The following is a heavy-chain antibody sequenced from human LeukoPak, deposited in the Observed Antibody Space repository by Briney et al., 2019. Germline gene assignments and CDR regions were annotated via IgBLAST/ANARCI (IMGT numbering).Heavy chain of an antibody. CDR1: EFPFNSYG. CDR3: LASGGY. V-gene: IGHV3-7*01. CDR2: MKPDGSEK. J-gene: IGHJ4*02. D-gene: IGHD6-25*01. Sequence: GGSLRLSCTASEFPFNSYGMHWVRQAPGKGLEWVANMKPDGSEKYYVDSVKGRFTISRDNAKNSLYLQMNSLRVEDTAVYYCLASGGYWGQGTPVTVPS.